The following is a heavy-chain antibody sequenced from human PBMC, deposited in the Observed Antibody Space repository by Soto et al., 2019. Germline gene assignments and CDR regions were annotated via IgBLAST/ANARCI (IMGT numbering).Heavy chain of an antibody. CDR3: ARVNGYYYYGMEV. J-gene: IGHJ6*02. CDR2: IRRGGSII. CDR1: GFTVSSNY. D-gene: IGHD3-22*01. Sequence: GGSLRLSCAASGFTVSSNYMSWVRQAPGKGLEWVSNIRRGGSIISYADSVKGRFTISRDNAKNSLYLQMNSLRAEDTAVYYCARVNGYYYYGMEVWGQGTTVTVSS. V-gene: IGHV3-11*01.